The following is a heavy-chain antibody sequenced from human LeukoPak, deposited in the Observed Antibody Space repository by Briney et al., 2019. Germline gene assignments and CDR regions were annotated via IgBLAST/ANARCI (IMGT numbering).Heavy chain of an antibody. CDR1: GFTFSSYA. J-gene: IGHJ6*03. V-gene: IGHV3-23*01. CDR2: ISGSGGST. CDR3: ATPIAAAGQYYYYYYYMDV. Sequence: GGSLRLSCAASGFTFSSYAMSWVRQAPRKGLEWVSAISGSGGSTYYADSVKGRFTISRDNSKNTLYLQMNSLRAEDTAVYYCATPIAAAGQYYYYYYYMDVWGKGTTVTVSS. D-gene: IGHD6-13*01.